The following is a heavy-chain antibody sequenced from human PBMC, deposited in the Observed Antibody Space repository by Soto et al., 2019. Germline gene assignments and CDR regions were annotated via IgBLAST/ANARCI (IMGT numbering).Heavy chain of an antibody. Sequence: GESRKISCAASGLTFSYYYMSWIRQAAAKGLGWVSYISISSSYTNYADSVKSRFTISRDNAKNSRYLQINSLRAEDTAVYYCARVVAGHFDYCGQGPLVTVS. CDR3: ARVVAGHFDY. CDR1: GLTFSYYY. D-gene: IGHD6-19*01. CDR2: ISISSSYT. J-gene: IGHJ4*02. V-gene: IGHV3-11*06.